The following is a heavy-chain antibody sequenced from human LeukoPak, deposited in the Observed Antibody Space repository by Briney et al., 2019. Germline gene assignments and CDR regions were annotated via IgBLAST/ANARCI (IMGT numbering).Heavy chain of an antibody. CDR1: GFTFSAYA. CDR3: ARDPGVVTATSNYFDY. V-gene: IGHV3-33*08. Sequence: GGSLRLSCSASGFTFSAYAMYWVRQAPGKGLEWVAVIWYDGSNKYYADSVKGRFTISRDNSKNTLYLQMNSLRAEDTAVYYCARDPGVVTATSNYFDYWGQGTLVTVSS. CDR2: IWYDGSNK. D-gene: IGHD2-21*02. J-gene: IGHJ4*02.